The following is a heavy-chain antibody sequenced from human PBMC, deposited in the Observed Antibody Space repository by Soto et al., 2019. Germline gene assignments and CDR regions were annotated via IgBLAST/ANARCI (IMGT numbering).Heavy chain of an antibody. CDR2: INHSGST. J-gene: IGHJ6*02. CDR3: ARGPYSSGWYRDYGMDV. V-gene: IGHV4-34*01. CDR1: GGSFSGYY. D-gene: IGHD6-19*01. Sequence: SATLSLTCAVYGGSFSGYYWSWIRQPPGKGLEWIGEINHSGSTNYNPSLKSRVTISVDTSKNQFSLKLSSVTAADTAVYYCARGPYSSGWYRDYGMDVWGQGTTVTVSS.